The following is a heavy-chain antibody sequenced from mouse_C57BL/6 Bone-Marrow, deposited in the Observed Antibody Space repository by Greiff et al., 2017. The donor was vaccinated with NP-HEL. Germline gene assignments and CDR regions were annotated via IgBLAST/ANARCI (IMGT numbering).Heavy chain of an antibody. CDR2: IRSKSSNYAT. D-gene: IGHD1-1*01. J-gene: IGHJ1*03. Sequence: EVQLVESGGGLVQPKGSLKLSCAASGFTFNTYAMHWVRQAPGKGLEWVARIRSKSSNYATYYADSVKDRFTISRDDSQSMLYLQMNNLKTEDTAMYYCVRDVYYYGSSYDWYFDVWGTGTTVTVSS. V-gene: IGHV10-3*01. CDR1: GFTFNTYA. CDR3: VRDVYYYGSSYDWYFDV.